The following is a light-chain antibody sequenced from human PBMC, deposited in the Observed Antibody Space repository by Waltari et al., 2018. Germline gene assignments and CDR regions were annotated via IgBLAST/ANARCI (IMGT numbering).Light chain of an antibody. V-gene: IGLV2-14*01. CDR3: SSYTSSSTFDYV. CDR1: SSDVGGYNY. J-gene: IGLJ1*01. CDR2: DVS. Sequence: QSALTQSASVSGSPGQSITISCTGTSSDVGGYNYVSWYQQHPGKAPKLMIYDVSKRPSGVSNRFSGSKSGNTASLTISGLQAEDEADYYCSSYTSSSTFDYVFGTGTKVTVL.